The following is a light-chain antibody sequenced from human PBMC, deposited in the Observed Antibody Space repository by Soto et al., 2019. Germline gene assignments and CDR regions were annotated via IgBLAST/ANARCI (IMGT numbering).Light chain of an antibody. CDR2: AAS. Sequence: DIQMTQSPSSLSASVGDRVTITCRASQDIGNALGWFQQKPGKAPKRLIYAASTLQSGVRSRFSGSRSGTEFTLTISSLQPEDFATYYCLQHNSYPFTFGPGTKVDIK. CDR1: QDIGNA. CDR3: LQHNSYPFT. V-gene: IGKV1-17*01. J-gene: IGKJ3*01.